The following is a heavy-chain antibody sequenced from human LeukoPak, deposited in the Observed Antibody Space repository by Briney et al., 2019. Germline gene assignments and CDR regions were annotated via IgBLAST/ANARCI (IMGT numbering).Heavy chain of an antibody. V-gene: IGHV4-59*08. CDR2: IHYSGST. CDR3: ARLGYCCSTNCRCMGV. CDR1: GGAISSYY. Sequence: KSSETLSLTCSVSGGAISSYYWSWIRQPPGKGLEWIGYIHYSGSTNYNPSLKSRVTISVDTSKNQFFLKLSSVTAADTAVYYCARLGYCCSTNCRCMGVWGQGTPVTVSS. D-gene: IGHD2-2*01. J-gene: IGHJ6*01.